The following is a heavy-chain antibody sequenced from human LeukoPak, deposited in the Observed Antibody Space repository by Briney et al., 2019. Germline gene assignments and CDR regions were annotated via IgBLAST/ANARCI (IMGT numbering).Heavy chain of an antibody. CDR1: GFTFSSYG. Sequence: PGGSLRLSCAASGFTFSSYGMSWVRQAPGKGLEWVSAISGSGGSTYYADSVKGRFTISRDNSKNTLSLQMNSLRAADTAVYYCARERGYSSDYMDVWGKGTTVTV. V-gene: IGHV3-23*01. D-gene: IGHD5-18*01. J-gene: IGHJ6*03. CDR2: ISGSGGST. CDR3: ARERGYSSDYMDV.